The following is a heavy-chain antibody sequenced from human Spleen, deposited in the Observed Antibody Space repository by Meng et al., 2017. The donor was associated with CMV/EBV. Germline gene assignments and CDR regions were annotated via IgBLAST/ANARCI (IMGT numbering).Heavy chain of an antibody. CDR1: GFTFSIYA. J-gene: IGHJ4*02. V-gene: IGHV3-23*01. Sequence: DVQRLGSRGCLVQPGGSLRLSLADSGFTFSIYAMSWVRQAPGKGLGWVSAISGSGGSTYYADSVKGRFTISRDNSKNTLNLQMNSLRVEDTAVYYCAKDLDSSGWTGDWGQGTLVTVSS. CDR3: AKDLDSSGWTGD. CDR2: ISGSGGST. D-gene: IGHD6-19*01.